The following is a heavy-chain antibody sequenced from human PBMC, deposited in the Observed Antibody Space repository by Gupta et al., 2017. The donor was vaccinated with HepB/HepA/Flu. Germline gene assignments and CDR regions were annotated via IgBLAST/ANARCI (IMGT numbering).Heavy chain of an antibody. CDR3: ARPLGYCSGGRCYPFDY. CDR1: GFTFSSYW. V-gene: IGHV3-7*01. D-gene: IGHD2-15*01. CDR2: IKQDGSAK. Sequence: EVQLVESAGGLVQPGGSLRLSCAASGFTFSSYWLSWVRQAPGKGLEWVANIKQDGSAKYYVDSVKGRLTISRDNAKNSLYLQMNSLRAEDTAVYYCARPLGYCSGGRCYPFDYWGQGTLVTVSS. J-gene: IGHJ4*02.